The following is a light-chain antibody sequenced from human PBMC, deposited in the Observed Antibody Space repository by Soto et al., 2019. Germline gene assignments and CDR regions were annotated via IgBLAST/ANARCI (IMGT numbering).Light chain of an antibody. CDR3: SSYAGSINV. CDR1: SSDVGCYNY. V-gene: IGLV2-8*01. Sequence: QSVRTQPPSASRSPGQSVAISCTGTSSDVGCYNYVSWYQQHPGKAPKLMIYEVNKRPSGVPDRFSGSKSGNTASLTVSGLQAEDEADYYCSSYAGSINVFGTGTKVTVL. CDR2: EVN. J-gene: IGLJ1*01.